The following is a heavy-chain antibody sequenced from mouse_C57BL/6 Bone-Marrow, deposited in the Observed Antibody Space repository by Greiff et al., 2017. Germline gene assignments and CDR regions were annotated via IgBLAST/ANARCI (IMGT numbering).Heavy chain of an antibody. D-gene: IGHD1-1*01. CDR3: ARDIYYYGSGYFDV. J-gene: IGHJ1*03. CDR1: GFTFSDYG. CDR2: ISSGSSTI. V-gene: IGHV5-17*01. Sequence: EVQVVESGGGLVKPGGSLKLSCAASGFTFSDYGMHWVRQAPEKGLEWVAYISSGSSTIYYADTVKGRFTISRDNAKSTLFLQMTSLRSEDTAMYYCARDIYYYGSGYFDVWGTGTTVTVSS.